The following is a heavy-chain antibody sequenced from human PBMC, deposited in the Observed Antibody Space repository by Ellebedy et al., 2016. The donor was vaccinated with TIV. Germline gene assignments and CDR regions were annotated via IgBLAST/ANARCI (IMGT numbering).Heavy chain of an antibody. CDR3: ARVGYSGYDWPY. CDR2: IYYSGSA. J-gene: IGHJ4*02. Sequence: SETLSLTCTVSGGSISSDYWSWIRQTPGKGLEYIGQIYYSGSADYTPSLKSRVTISVDTSKNQFSLKMNSVTAADTAVYYCARVGYSGYDWPYWGQGTLVTVSS. D-gene: IGHD5-12*01. CDR1: GGSISSDY. V-gene: IGHV4-59*12.